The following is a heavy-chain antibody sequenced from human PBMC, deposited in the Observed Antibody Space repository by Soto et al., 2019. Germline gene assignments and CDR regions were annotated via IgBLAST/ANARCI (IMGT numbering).Heavy chain of an antibody. CDR1: GFTFSSYA. Sequence: QVQLVESGGGVVQPGRSLRLSCAASGFTFSSYAMHWVRQAPGKGLEWVAVISYDGSNKYYADSVKGRFTISRDNSKNTLYLQMNSLRAEDTAVYYCASETYYDFWSGPYYGMDVWGQGTTVTVS. CDR3: ASETYYDFWSGPYYGMDV. J-gene: IGHJ6*02. V-gene: IGHV3-30-3*01. D-gene: IGHD3-3*01. CDR2: ISYDGSNK.